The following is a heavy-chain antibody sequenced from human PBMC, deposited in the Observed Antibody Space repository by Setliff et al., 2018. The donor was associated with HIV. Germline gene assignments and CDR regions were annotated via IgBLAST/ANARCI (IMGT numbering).Heavy chain of an antibody. CDR3: ARYVAYDEDDFDI. V-gene: IGHV4-39*07. D-gene: IGHD3-16*01. Sequence: SETLSLTCIVSRGSISSTSHYWGWVRQSPGRRLEWIGSIYYSGRTYYNPSLKSRVTMSVDTSKNQFSLKLNSVTAADTAVYYCARYVAYDEDDFDIWGQGTMVTVSS. J-gene: IGHJ3*02. CDR1: RGSISSTSHY. CDR2: IYYSGRT.